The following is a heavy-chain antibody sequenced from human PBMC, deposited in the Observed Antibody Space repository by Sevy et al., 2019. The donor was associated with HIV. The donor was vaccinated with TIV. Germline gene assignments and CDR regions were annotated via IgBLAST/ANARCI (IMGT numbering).Heavy chain of an antibody. Sequence: GGSLRLSCAASGFPFSMYWMYWVRQAPGKGLEWVSAISGSESSTYYADSVKGRFTISRDNSKNTLYLQMNNLRAEDTALYYCAKDIVVVVGDAFDIWGQGTMVTVSS. CDR3: AKDIVVVVGDAFDI. CDR2: ISGSESST. V-gene: IGHV3-23*01. J-gene: IGHJ3*02. CDR1: GFPFSMYW. D-gene: IGHD2-2*01.